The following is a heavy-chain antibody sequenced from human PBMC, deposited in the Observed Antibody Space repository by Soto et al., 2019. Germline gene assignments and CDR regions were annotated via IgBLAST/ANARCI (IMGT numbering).Heavy chain of an antibody. V-gene: IGHV3-73*01. Sequence: PGGSLRLSXAASGFTFSGSAMHWVRQASGKGLEWVGRIRSKANSYATAYAASVKGRFTISRDDSKNTAYLQMNSLKTEDTGVYYCTSKLDFDYWGQGTLVTVSS. J-gene: IGHJ4*02. CDR2: IRSKANSYAT. D-gene: IGHD1-1*01. CDR1: GFTFSGSA. CDR3: TSKLDFDY.